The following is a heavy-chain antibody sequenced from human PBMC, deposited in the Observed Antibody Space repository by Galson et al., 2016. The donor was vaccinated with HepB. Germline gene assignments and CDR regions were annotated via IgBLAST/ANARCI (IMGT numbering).Heavy chain of an antibody. V-gene: IGHV4-31*03. Sequence: TLSLTCSVSGATISNGGYYWSWIRQHPGKGLEWISYIYYSGNTYYNPSLKSRVLISVDTSKNHVSLKLSSVTAADTAVYYCARTDDLFYGMDVWGQGTTVSVSS. CDR2: IYYSGNT. CDR1: GATISNGGYY. CDR3: ARTDDLFYGMDV. J-gene: IGHJ6*02. D-gene: IGHD2-21*01.